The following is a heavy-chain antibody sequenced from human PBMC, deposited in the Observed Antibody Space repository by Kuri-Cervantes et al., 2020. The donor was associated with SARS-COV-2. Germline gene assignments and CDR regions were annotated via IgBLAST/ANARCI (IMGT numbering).Heavy chain of an antibody. Sequence: GGSLRLSCEASGFTFSSCAMHWVRLAPGKGLEWVAFISYDGSNEYYADSVRGRFTISRDNSNNTLYLQVNRLRAEDTALYYCAKDRVGVLDSWGQGTQVTVSS. J-gene: IGHJ5*01. CDR3: AKDRVGVLDS. CDR1: GFTFSSCA. CDR2: ISYDGSNE. D-gene: IGHD2-21*01. V-gene: IGHV3-30*01.